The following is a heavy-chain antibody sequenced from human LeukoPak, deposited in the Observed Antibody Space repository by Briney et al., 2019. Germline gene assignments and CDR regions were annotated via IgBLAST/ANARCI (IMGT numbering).Heavy chain of an antibody. V-gene: IGHV3-69-1*02. D-gene: IGHD1-1*01. CDR1: GFSFGGHW. CDR2: ITGISDI. Sequence: GGSLRLSCVASGFSFGGHWMTWARQAPGKGLEWVSCITGISDIYYADSVKGRFTISRDNAKNSVYLQMNSLRAEDTGIYYCARAIRLWGQGTLVTVSS. CDR3: ARAIRL. J-gene: IGHJ4*02.